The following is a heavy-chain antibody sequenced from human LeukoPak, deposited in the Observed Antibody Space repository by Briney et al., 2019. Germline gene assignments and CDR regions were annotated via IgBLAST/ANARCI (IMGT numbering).Heavy chain of an antibody. D-gene: IGHD3-3*01. Sequence: ASVKVSCKASGYTFTSYDINWVRQGTGQGLEWVGWMNPNSGNTGYAQKYQGRVTITRNTSISTAYMELRSLRSEDTAVYYCARSAYYDFWSSLADWFDPWGQGTLVTVSS. CDR2: MNPNSGNT. V-gene: IGHV1-8*03. CDR3: ARSAYYDFWSSLADWFDP. CDR1: GYTFTSYD. J-gene: IGHJ5*02.